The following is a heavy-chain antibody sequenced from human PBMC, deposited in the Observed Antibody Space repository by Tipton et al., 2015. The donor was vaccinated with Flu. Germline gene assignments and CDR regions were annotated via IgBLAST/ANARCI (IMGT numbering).Heavy chain of an antibody. V-gene: IGHV1-18*01. CDR1: GYTFTSYG. CDR2: ISAYNGNT. Sequence: QLVQSGAEVKKPGASVKVSCKASGYTFTSYGISWVRQAPGQGLEWMGWISAYNGNTNYAQKLQGRVTMTTDTATSTAHMELRSLRSDDTAVYYCARVRIRELYGMDVWGQGTTVTVSS. J-gene: IGHJ6*02. CDR3: ARVRIRELYGMDV. D-gene: IGHD3-10*01.